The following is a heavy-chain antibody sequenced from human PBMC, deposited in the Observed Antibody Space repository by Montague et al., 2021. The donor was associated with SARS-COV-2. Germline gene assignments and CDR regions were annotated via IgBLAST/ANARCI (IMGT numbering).Heavy chain of an antibody. CDR3: ARVPPDYYDSSGYYSGAFDI. Sequence: TLSLTCTVSGGSISSGSYYWSWTRQPAGKGLEWIGRIYTSGSTNYNPPLKSRVTISVDTSKNQFSLKLGSVTAADTAVYYCARVPPDYYDSSGYYSGAFDIWGQGTMVTVSS. CDR2: IYTSGST. CDR1: GGSISSGSYY. D-gene: IGHD3-22*01. J-gene: IGHJ3*02. V-gene: IGHV4-61*02.